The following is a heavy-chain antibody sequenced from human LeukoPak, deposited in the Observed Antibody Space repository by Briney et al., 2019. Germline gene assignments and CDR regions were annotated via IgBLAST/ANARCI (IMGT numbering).Heavy chain of an antibody. CDR3: ATSVSVAENAFDI. V-gene: IGHV3-30*04. Sequence: GRSLRLSCAASGLIFRSYAMDWVRQAPGKGLAWVASISYDGTNKYYADSVKGRFTTSRDDSKNTLYLQMNSLTTEDTAVYYCATSVSVAENAFDIWGQGTMVIVSS. CDR1: GLIFRSYA. D-gene: IGHD6-19*01. J-gene: IGHJ3*02. CDR2: ISYDGTNK.